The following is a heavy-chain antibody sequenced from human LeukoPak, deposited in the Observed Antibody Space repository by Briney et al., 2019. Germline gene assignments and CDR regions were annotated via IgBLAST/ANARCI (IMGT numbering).Heavy chain of an antibody. D-gene: IGHD1-26*01. CDR2: ISSSSSTI. CDR3: ARVMRSGSPFDY. CDR1: GFTFSNYS. V-gene: IGHV3-48*04. J-gene: IGHJ4*02. Sequence: GGSLRLSCAASGFTFSNYSMKWVRQAPGKGLEWVSSISSSSSTIYYADSVKGRFTISRDNAKNSLYLQMNSLRAEDTAVYYCARVMRSGSPFDYWGQGTLVTVSS.